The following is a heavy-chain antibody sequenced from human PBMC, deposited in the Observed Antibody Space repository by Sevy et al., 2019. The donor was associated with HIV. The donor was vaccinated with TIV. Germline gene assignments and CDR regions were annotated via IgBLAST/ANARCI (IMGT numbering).Heavy chain of an antibody. J-gene: IGHJ4*02. D-gene: IGHD3-10*01. CDR1: GFTFSSYG. Sequence: GGSLRLSCAASGFTFSSYGIHWVRQAPGKGLEWVAVISYDGSNKYYADSVKGRFTISRDNSKNTLYLQMNSLRAEDTAVYYCAKLGSGSSNNDYWGQGTLVTVSS. V-gene: IGHV3-30*18. CDR2: ISYDGSNK. CDR3: AKLGSGSSNNDY.